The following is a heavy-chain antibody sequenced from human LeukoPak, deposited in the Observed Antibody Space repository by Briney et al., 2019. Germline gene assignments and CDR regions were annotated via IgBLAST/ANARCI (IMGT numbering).Heavy chain of an antibody. J-gene: IGHJ5*02. CDR3: VRHRGWEMLVGP. CDR2: INDGGGT. Sequence: PGGSLRLSCAASGFTFSNAWMSWVRQPPGKGLEWIGEINDGGGTNYNPSLKSRVTMSVDTSKNQFSLKVNSVIAADTAMYYCVRHRGWEMLVGPWGQGTLVTVSS. V-gene: IGHV4-34*08. CDR1: GFTFSNAW. D-gene: IGHD6-19*01.